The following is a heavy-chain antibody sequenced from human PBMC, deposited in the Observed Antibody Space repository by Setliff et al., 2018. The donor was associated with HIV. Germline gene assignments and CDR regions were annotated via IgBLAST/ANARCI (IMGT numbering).Heavy chain of an antibody. D-gene: IGHD5-18*01. V-gene: IGHV4-34*01. Sequence: PSETLSLTCAVYDGSFSGYYWTWIRQPPGKGLEWIGEINHSGSTNYSPSLKSRVTISVDASRNQFSLRLSSVTAADTAVYYCATRGPRYSYDPYFFDSWGQGTRVTGSS. CDR2: INHSGST. CDR3: ATRGPRYSYDPYFFDS. J-gene: IGHJ4*02. CDR1: DGSFSGYY.